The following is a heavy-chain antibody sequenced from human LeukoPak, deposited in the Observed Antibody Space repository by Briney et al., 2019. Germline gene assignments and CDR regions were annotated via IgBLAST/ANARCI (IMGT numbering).Heavy chain of an antibody. V-gene: IGHV4-61*02. D-gene: IGHD3-10*01. CDR2: IHTSGST. CDR1: SDSISSGSYY. Sequence: SETLSLTCTVSSDSISSGSYYWSWIRQPAGKELEWIGRIHTSGSTDYNPSLRSRVTISLHTSKNHFSLQLSSVTAADTAVYYCARGVSQVRGMWFDPWGQGTLVTVSS. J-gene: IGHJ5*02. CDR3: ARGVSQVRGMWFDP.